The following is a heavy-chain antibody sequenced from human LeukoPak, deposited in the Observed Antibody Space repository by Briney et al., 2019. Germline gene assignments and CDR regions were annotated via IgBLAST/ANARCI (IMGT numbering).Heavy chain of an antibody. V-gene: IGHV3-30-3*01. Sequence: GGSLRLSCAASGFTFSSYAMHWVRQAPGKGLEWVAVISYDGSNKYYADSVKGRFTISRDNSKNTLYLQMNSLRAEDTAVYYCARNPSPYSGGWYIDYWGQGTLVTVSS. J-gene: IGHJ4*02. CDR3: ARNPSPYSGGWYIDY. D-gene: IGHD6-19*01. CDR2: ISYDGSNK. CDR1: GFTFSSYA.